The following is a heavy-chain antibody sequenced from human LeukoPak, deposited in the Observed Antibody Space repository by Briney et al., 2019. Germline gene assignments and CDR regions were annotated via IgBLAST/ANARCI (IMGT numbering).Heavy chain of an antibody. CDR1: GFTFSSYA. V-gene: IGHV3-21*01. J-gene: IGHJ4*02. CDR3: ARGYYGSGSYYKPLGY. Sequence: GGSLRLSCAASGFTFSSYAMNWVRQAPGKGLEWVSSISSSSSYIHYADSVKGRFTISRDNAKNSLYLQMNSLRAEDTAVYYCARGYYGSGSYYKPLGYWGQGTLVTVSS. D-gene: IGHD3-10*01. CDR2: ISSSSSYI.